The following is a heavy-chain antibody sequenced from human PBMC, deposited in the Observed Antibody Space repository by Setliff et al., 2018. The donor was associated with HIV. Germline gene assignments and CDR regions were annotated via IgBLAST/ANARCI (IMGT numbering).Heavy chain of an antibody. CDR2: MNPNSGRA. J-gene: IGHJ4*02. D-gene: IGHD2-15*01. V-gene: IGHV1-8*02. Sequence: GASVKVSCKASGYTFTNYDINWVRQSPGQGLEWLGWMNPNSGRAGSAQMFQGRVTMTRNTSISTAYMELSSLRSDDTAVYYCARGLPDCSGGNCYPYRFDYWGQGTLVTVSS. CDR3: ARGLPDCSGGNCYPYRFDY. CDR1: GYTFTNYD.